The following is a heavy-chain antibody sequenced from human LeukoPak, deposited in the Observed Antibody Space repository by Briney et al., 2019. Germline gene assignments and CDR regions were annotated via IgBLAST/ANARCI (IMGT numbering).Heavy chain of an antibody. CDR1: GFTFDDYA. Sequence: GGSLRLSCAASGFTFDDYAMHWVRQAPGKGLEWVSAISGSGGSTYYADSVKGRFTISRDNSKNTLYLQMNSLRAEDTAVYYCAKDLRSSWYFDYWGQGTLVTVSS. D-gene: IGHD6-13*01. V-gene: IGHV3-23*01. J-gene: IGHJ4*02. CDR3: AKDLRSSWYFDY. CDR2: ISGSGGST.